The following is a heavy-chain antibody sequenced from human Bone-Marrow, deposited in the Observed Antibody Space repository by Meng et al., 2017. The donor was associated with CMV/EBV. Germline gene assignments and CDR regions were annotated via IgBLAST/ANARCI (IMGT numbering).Heavy chain of an antibody. CDR2: INPNSGGT. Sequence: YMRWVRQAPGQGLEWMGWINPNSGGTNYAQKFQGRVTMTRDTSISTAYMELSRLRSDDTAVYYCARDAVPTYYDFWSGQSTSGSVFDPWGQGTLVTVSS. CDR3: ARDAVPTYYDFWSGQSTSGSVFDP. V-gene: IGHV1-2*02. CDR1: Y. D-gene: IGHD3-3*01. J-gene: IGHJ5*02.